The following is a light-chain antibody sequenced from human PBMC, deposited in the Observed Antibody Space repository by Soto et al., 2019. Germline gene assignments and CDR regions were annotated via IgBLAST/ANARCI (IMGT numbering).Light chain of an antibody. CDR2: GAS. J-gene: IGKJ1*01. Sequence: DIQLTQSPPTLSASVGDRVTITCRARQSIRYYLAWYQQMPGKAPKLLIYGASSLQSGVPSRFSGSGSGTEFTLTISTPRPDDFATNFCQPHYSYSQAFGQGTKVEIK. V-gene: IGKV1-5*01. CDR1: QSIRYY. CDR3: QPHYSYSQA.